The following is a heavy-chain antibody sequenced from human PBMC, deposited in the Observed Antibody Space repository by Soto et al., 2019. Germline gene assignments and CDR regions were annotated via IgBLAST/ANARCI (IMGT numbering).Heavy chain of an antibody. Sequence: GSLRLSCAASGFTFSSYSMNWVRQAPGKGLEWVSSISSSSSYIYYADSVKGRFTISRDNAKNSLYLQMNSLRAEDTAVYYCARGTRGYSYGWVDYWGQGTLVTVSS. CDR2: ISSSSSYI. V-gene: IGHV3-21*01. CDR1: GFTFSSYS. D-gene: IGHD5-18*01. J-gene: IGHJ4*02. CDR3: ARGTRGYSYGWVDY.